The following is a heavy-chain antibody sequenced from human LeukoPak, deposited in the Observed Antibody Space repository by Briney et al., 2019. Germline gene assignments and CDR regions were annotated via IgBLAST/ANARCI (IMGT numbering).Heavy chain of an antibody. D-gene: IGHD2-2*01. CDR3: ARVGRYCSSTSCYEISGYYYYMDV. CDR1: GFTFSSHS. Sequence: GGSLRLSCAASGFTFSSHSMNWVRQAPGKGLEWVSSISSSSSYIYYADSVKGRFTISRDNAKNSLYLQMNSLRAEDTAVYYCARVGRYCSSTSCYEISGYYYYMDVWGKGTTVTISS. V-gene: IGHV3-21*01. J-gene: IGHJ6*03. CDR2: ISSSSSYI.